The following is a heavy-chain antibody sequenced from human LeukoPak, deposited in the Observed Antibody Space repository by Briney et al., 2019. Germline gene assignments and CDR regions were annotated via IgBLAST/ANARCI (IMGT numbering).Heavy chain of an antibody. CDR2: ISGSGGST. Sequence: GGTLRLSCAASGFTFSSYGMSWVRQAPGKGLEWVSAISGSGGSTYYADSVKGRFTISRDNSKNTLYLQMNSLRAEDTAVYYCAKEAFYYDSSGYWPEWGQGTLVTVSS. CDR1: GFTFSSYG. CDR3: AKEAFYYDSSGYWPE. V-gene: IGHV3-23*01. J-gene: IGHJ4*02. D-gene: IGHD3-22*01.